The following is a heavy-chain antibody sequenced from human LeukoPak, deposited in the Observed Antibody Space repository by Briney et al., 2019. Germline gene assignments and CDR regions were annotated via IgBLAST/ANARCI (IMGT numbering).Heavy chain of an antibody. D-gene: IGHD6-13*01. J-gene: IGHJ6*02. CDR3: ARENGGGYSSSWYVYGMDV. V-gene: IGHV1-69*04. CDR2: IIPILGIA. CDR1: GCTFSSYA. Sequence: SVKVSCKASGCTFSSYAISWVRQAPGQGLEWMGRIIPILGIANYAQKFQGRVTITADKSTSTAYMELSSLRSEDTAVYYCARENGGGYSSSWYVYGMDVWGQGTTVTVSS.